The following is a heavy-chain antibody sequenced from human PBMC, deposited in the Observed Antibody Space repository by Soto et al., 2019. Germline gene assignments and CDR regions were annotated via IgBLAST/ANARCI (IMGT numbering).Heavy chain of an antibody. Sequence: PSETLSLTCTVSGGSISSGGYYWSWIRQHPRKGLEWIGYIYYSGSTYYNPSLKSRVTISVDTSKNQFSLKLSSVTAADTAVYYCARDPILGYYDFWSGSFDYWGQGTLVTVSS. CDR2: IYYSGST. CDR1: GGSISSGGYY. V-gene: IGHV4-31*03. D-gene: IGHD3-3*01. CDR3: ARDPILGYYDFWSGSFDY. J-gene: IGHJ4*02.